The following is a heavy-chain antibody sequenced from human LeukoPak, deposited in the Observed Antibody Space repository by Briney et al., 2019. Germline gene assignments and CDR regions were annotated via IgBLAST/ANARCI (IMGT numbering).Heavy chain of an antibody. CDR1: GFTFSGSA. D-gene: IGHD1-20*01. Sequence: SGGSLRLSCAASGFTFSGSAIHWVRQASGKGLEWVGRIRSKANTYATAYAASLKGRFIISRDDSKNTAYLQMNSLRAEDTAVYYCAKVYLNWNDVSNYFDYWGQGTLVTVSS. CDR3: AKVYLNWNDVSNYFDY. J-gene: IGHJ4*02. V-gene: IGHV3-73*01. CDR2: IRSKANTYAT.